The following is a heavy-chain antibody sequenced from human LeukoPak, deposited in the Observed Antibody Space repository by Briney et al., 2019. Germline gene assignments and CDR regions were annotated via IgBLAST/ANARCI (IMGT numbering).Heavy chain of an antibody. CDR2: INHSGST. CDR3: SRGTGYCNRDYFGY. J-gene: IGHJ4*01. Sequence: SETLSLTCAVYGGSFSGYYWSWIRQPPGKGLEGMGEINHSGSTNYNPSLKSRVTISVDTSKSQFSPKLSPVTAEGTGVYYVSRGTGYCNRDYFGYLGPGTLVTGPS. D-gene: IGHD6-13*01. V-gene: IGHV4-34*01. CDR1: GGSFSGYY.